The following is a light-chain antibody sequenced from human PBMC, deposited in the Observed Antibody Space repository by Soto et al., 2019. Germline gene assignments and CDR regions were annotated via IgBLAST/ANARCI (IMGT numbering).Light chain of an antibody. Sequence: QLVLTQPPSASGTPGQRVTISCSGSSSNIGSNTVNWYQQLPGTAPKLLIYSNIHRPSGVPDRFSGSKSGTSASLAISGLQSEDEAGYSCAAWDDSLNGGVFGGGTKLTVL. J-gene: IGLJ3*02. CDR2: SNI. CDR1: SSNIGSNT. V-gene: IGLV1-44*01. CDR3: AAWDDSLNGGV.